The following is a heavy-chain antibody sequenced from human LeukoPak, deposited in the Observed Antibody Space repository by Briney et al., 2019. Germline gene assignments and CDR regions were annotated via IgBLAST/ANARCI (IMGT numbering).Heavy chain of an antibody. CDR3: ARGGSGSYSFDY. Sequence: GGSLRLSCAASGFTFSSYAMHWVRQAPGKGLEYVSAISSNGGSTYYANSVKGRFTISRDNSKNTLYLQMRSLRAEDMAVYYCARGGSGSYSFDYWGQGTLVTVSS. CDR2: ISSNGGST. CDR1: GFTFSSYA. J-gene: IGHJ4*02. V-gene: IGHV3-64*01. D-gene: IGHD3-10*01.